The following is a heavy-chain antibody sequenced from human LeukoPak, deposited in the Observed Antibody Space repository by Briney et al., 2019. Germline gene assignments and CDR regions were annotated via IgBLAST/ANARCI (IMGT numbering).Heavy chain of an antibody. V-gene: IGHV1-69*05. CDR3: ARDGCSSTGTRSGGSCFDLY. CDR1: GGTFSSYA. CDR2: IIPIFGTA. J-gene: IGHJ4*02. Sequence: ASVKVSCKASGGTFSSYAISWVRQAPGQGLEWMGRIIPIFGTANYAQKFQGRVTITTDESTSTAYMELSSPRSEDTAVYYCARDGCSSTGTRSGGSCFDLYWGQGTLVTVSS. D-gene: IGHD2-15*01.